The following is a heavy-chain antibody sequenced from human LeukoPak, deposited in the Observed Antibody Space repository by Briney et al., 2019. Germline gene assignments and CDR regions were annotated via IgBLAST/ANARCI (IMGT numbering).Heavy chain of an antibody. Sequence: GASVKVSCKASGYTFTGYYMHWVRQAPGQGLEWMGWINPNSGGTNYAQKFQGWVTMTRDTSISTAYMELSRLRSDDTAVYYCARGRSSGWYGNVEYYFDYWGQGTLVTVSS. CDR3: ARGRSSGWYGNVEYYFDY. J-gene: IGHJ4*02. D-gene: IGHD6-19*01. CDR1: GYTFTGYY. V-gene: IGHV1-2*04. CDR2: INPNSGGT.